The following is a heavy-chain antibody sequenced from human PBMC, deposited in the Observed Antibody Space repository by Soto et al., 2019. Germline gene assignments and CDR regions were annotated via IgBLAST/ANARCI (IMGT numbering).Heavy chain of an antibody. V-gene: IGHV3-53*04. Sequence: EVQLVESGGGLVQPGGSLRLSCAASGFTVSSNYMSWVRQAPGKGLEWVSVIYSGGSTYYADSVKGRFTISRHNSKNTLYLQMNSLRAEDTAVYYCARGLVVVAATPGDSEIWGQGTLVTVSS. CDR1: GFTVSSNY. CDR2: IYSGGST. D-gene: IGHD2-15*01. J-gene: IGHJ4*02. CDR3: ARGLVVVAATPGDSEI.